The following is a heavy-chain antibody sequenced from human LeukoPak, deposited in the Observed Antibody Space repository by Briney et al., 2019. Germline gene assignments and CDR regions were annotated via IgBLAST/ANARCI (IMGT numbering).Heavy chain of an antibody. J-gene: IGHJ4*02. Sequence: ASETLSLTCTVSGGSISSGGYYWSWIRQHPGKGLEWIGYIYYSGSTYYNPSLKSRVTISVDTSNNQFSLKLSSVTAADTAVYYCARGRLRVNYFDYWGQGTLVTVSS. CDR3: ARGRLRVNYFDY. CDR2: IYYSGST. V-gene: IGHV4-31*03. D-gene: IGHD2-21*01. CDR1: GGSISSGGYY.